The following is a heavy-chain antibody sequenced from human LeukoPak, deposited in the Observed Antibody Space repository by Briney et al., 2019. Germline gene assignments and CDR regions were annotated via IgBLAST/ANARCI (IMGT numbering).Heavy chain of an antibody. J-gene: IGHJ4*02. V-gene: IGHV3-21*01. CDR2: ISSSSSYI. D-gene: IGHD4-17*01. Sequence: GGSLRLSCAASGFTFSSYSMNWVRQAPGKGLEWVSSISSSSSYIYYADSVKGRFTISRDNAKNSLYLQMNSLRAEDTAVYYWARDVSKTKVTTAGGYWGQGTLVTVSS. CDR1: GFTFSSYS. CDR3: ARDVSKTKVTTAGGY.